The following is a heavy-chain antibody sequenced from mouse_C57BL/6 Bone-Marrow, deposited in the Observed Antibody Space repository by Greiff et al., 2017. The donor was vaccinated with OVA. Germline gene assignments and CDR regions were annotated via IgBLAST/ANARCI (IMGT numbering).Heavy chain of an antibody. CDR3: ARGVITTVVAPAY. Sequence: EVQRVESGPELVKPGASVKISCKASGYSFTGYYMNWVKQSPEKSLEWIGEINPSTGGTTYNQKFKAKATLTVDKSSSTAYMQLKSLTSEDSAVYYCARGVITTVVAPAYWGQGTLVTVSA. CDR2: INPSTGGT. CDR1: GYSFTGYY. D-gene: IGHD1-1*01. J-gene: IGHJ3*01. V-gene: IGHV1-42*01.